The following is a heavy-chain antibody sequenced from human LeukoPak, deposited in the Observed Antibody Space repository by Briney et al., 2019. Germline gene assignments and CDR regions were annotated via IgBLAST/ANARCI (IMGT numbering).Heavy chain of an antibody. Sequence: PGGSLRLSCAASGFTFSSYSMNWVRQAPGKGLEWVSYISSSSSTIYYADSVKGRFTISRDNAKNSLYLQMNSLRAEDTAVYYCARGSRDSSGYYYVKSVWGQGTLVTVSS. CDR2: ISSSSSTI. CDR3: ARGSRDSSGYYYVKSV. D-gene: IGHD3-22*01. V-gene: IGHV3-48*01. CDR1: GFTFSSYS. J-gene: IGHJ4*02.